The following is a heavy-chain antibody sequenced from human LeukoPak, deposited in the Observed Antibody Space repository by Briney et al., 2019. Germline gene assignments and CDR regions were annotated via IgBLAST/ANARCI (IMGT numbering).Heavy chain of an antibody. Sequence: PGGSLRLSCAASGFTFGSHAMSWVRQAPGKGLEWVSTISGSADGTHYRDSVKGRFTISRDNSKNTLFLQMNSLSAADTAVYYCAKGIGGTLFDYWGQGTLVNVSS. J-gene: IGHJ4*02. CDR2: ISGSADGT. CDR3: AKGIGGTLFDY. D-gene: IGHD4-23*01. CDR1: GFTFGSHA. V-gene: IGHV3-23*01.